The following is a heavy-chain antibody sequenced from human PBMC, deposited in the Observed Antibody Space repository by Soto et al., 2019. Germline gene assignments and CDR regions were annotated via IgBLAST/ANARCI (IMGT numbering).Heavy chain of an antibody. V-gene: IGHV1-69*02. CDR1: GGTFSSYT. D-gene: IGHD6-19*01. Sequence: QVQLVQSGAEVKKPGSSVKVSCKASGGTFSSYTISWVRQAPGQGLEWMGRIIPILDIANYAQKFQGRVTITADKSTSTAYMELSSLRSEATAVYYCARAQVAVAGNVAYGGQGTLVTVSS. CDR3: ARAQVAVAGNVAY. CDR2: IIPILDIA. J-gene: IGHJ4*02.